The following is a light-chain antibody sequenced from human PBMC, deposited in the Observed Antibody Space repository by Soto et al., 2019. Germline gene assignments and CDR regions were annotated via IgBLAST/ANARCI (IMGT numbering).Light chain of an antibody. V-gene: IGLV2-14*01. CDR3: SSYTSSSTLYV. J-gene: IGLJ1*01. Sequence: QSVLTQPASVSGSPGQSITISCTGTSSDVGGYNYVSWYQQHPGKAPKLMIFEVSHRPSGVSYRFSGSKSGNTASLTISGLQAEDEADYYCSSYTSSSTLYVFGSGTKLTVL. CDR1: SSDVGGYNY. CDR2: EVS.